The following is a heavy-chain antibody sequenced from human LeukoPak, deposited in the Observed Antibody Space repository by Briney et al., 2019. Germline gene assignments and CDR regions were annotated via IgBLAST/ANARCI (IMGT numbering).Heavy chain of an antibody. Sequence: ASVKVSCKASGYTFTAYHMHWVRQAPGQGLEWMGRINPNSGDTNYAQKFQGRVTMTRDTSISTAYMELSRLRSDDTAVYYCTRDYCSSTSCLFDYWGQGTLVSVSS. V-gene: IGHV1-2*06. D-gene: IGHD2-2*01. J-gene: IGHJ4*02. CDR2: INPNSGDT. CDR3: TRDYCSSTSCLFDY. CDR1: GYTFTAYH.